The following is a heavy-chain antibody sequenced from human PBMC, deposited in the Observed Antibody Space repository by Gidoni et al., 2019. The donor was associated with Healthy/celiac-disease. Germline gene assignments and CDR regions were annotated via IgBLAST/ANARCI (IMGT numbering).Heavy chain of an antibody. CDR2: ISGSGGST. CDR1: GFTFSRYA. V-gene: IGHV3-23*01. D-gene: IGHD2-2*01. CDR3: AKISGYCSSTSCYARVGDYFDY. J-gene: IGHJ4*02. Sequence: EVQLLESGGGLVQPGGSLRLSCAASGFTFSRYAMSWVRQAPGKGLEWVSAISGSGGSTYYADSVKGRFTISRDNSKNTLYLQMNSLRAEDTAVYYCAKISGYCSSTSCYARVGDYFDYWGQGTLVTVSS.